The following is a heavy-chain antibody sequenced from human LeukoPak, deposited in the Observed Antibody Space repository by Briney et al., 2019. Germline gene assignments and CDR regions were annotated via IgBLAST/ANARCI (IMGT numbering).Heavy chain of an antibody. CDR2: ISYDGSNK. V-gene: IGHV3-30-3*01. D-gene: IGHD6-6*01. J-gene: IGHJ4*02. Sequence: GRSLRLSCAASGFTFSSYAMHWVRQAPGKGLEWVAVISYDGSNKYYADSVKGRFTISRDNSKNTLYLQMNSLRAEDTAVYYCARDPGSIAARTCFGYWGQGTLVTVSS. CDR1: GFTFSSYA. CDR3: ARDPGSIAARTCFGY.